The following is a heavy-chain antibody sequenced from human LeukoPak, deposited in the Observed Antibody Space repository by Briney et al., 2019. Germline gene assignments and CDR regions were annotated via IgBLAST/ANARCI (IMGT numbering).Heavy chain of an antibody. CDR1: GFIFSNYW. CDR2: IKQDGSEK. J-gene: IGHJ6*03. D-gene: IGHD3-3*01. CDR3: ARAGTYYDFWSGYRDYYMDV. Sequence: PGGSLRLSCAASGFIFSNYWMTWVRQAPGKGLEWVANIKQDGSEKYYVDSVKGRFTISRDNANNSLYLQMNSLRAEDTAVYYCARAGTYYDFWSGYRDYYMDVWGKGTTVTVSS. V-gene: IGHV3-7*04.